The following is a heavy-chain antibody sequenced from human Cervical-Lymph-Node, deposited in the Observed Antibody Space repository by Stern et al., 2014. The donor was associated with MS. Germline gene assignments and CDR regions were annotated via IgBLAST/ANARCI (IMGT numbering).Heavy chain of an antibody. V-gene: IGHV1-69*01. CDR2: IIPILGTA. CDR1: GGAINSFD. Sequence: QLVQSGAEVKKPGSSVKVSCKASGGAINSFDISWMRQAPGQGPEWLGDIIPILGTANFAQKFQGRVSFTADDSTNTAYMELSSLRSDDTAVYYCARHQAGIAGNWGQGTLVIVSS. D-gene: IGHD6-13*01. J-gene: IGHJ4*02. CDR3: ARHQAGIAGN.